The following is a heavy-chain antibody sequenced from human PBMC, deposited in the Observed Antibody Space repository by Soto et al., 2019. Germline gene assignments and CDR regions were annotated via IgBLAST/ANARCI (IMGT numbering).Heavy chain of an antibody. CDR1: GFTFSSYA. CDR3: ARDRGDFWSGYYMTYYYYGMDV. CDR2: ISYDGSNK. Sequence: GGSLRLSCAASGFTFSSYAMHWVRQAPGKGLEWVAVISYDGSNKYYADSVKGRFTISRDNSKNTLYLQMNSLRAEDTAVYYCARDRGDFWSGYYMTYYYYGMDVWGQGTTVTVSS. V-gene: IGHV3-30-3*01. D-gene: IGHD3-3*01. J-gene: IGHJ6*02.